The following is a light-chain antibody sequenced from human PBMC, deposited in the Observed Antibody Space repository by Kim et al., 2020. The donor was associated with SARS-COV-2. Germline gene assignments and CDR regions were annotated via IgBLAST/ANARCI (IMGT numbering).Light chain of an antibody. CDR3: QVWDSSSDHPV. CDR1: NIGSKS. CDR2: YDS. V-gene: IGLV3-21*04. J-gene: IGLJ3*02. Sequence: GKTARITWEGNNIGSKSVHGYQHKPGQAPVLVIYYDSDRPSGVPEGFSGSNSGNTATLTISRVEAGDEADYYCQVWDSSSDHPVFGGWTQLTVL.